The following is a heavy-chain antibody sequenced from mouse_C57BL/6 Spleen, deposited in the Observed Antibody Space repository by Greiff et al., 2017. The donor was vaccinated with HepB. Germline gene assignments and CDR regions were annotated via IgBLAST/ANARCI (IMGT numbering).Heavy chain of an antibody. V-gene: IGHV1-52*01. D-gene: IGHD1-1*01. Sequence: QVQLQQPGAELVRPGSSVKLSCKASGYNFTSYWMHWVKQRPIQGLEWIGNIDPSDSETHYNQKFKDKATLTVDKSSSTAYMQLSSLTSEVSAVYYCARSGENYCGSSPYYFDYWGQGTTLTVSS. J-gene: IGHJ2*01. CDR1: GYNFTSYW. CDR2: IDPSDSET. CDR3: ARSGENYCGSSPYYFDY.